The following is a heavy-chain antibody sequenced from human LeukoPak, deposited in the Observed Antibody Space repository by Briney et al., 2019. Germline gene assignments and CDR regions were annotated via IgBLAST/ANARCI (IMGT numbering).Heavy chain of an antibody. CDR2: IYGGGST. V-gene: IGHV3-53*01. D-gene: IGHD6-19*01. Sequence: GGSLRLSCAASGFTVSSNYMSWVRQAPGRGLEWVSVIYGGGSTFYADSVKGRFTISRDTSKNTLNLQMNSLRAEDTAVYYCASWPGGWYGEDSWGQGTLVTVSS. CDR3: ASWPGGWYGEDS. CDR1: GFTVSSNY. J-gene: IGHJ4*02.